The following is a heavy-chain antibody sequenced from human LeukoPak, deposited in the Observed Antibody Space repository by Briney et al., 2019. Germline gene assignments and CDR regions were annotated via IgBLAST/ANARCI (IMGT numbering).Heavy chain of an antibody. CDR3: ARKGIGSSRYRNMDV. J-gene: IGHJ6*03. CDR1: GFTFSSYA. Sequence: GGSLRLSCAASGFTFSSYAMGWVRQAPGKGPEWVSTISIDGGRTYYADSVKGRFTVSRDTSKNTLYLQMNSLRAEDTAVYYCARKGIGSSRYRNMDVWGKGTTVTVSS. D-gene: IGHD6-25*01. CDR2: ISIDGGRT. V-gene: IGHV3-23*01.